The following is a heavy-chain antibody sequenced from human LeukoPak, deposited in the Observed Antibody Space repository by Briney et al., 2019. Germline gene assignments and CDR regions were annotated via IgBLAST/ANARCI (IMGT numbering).Heavy chain of an antibody. CDR1: GFTFSSYS. V-gene: IGHV3-21*01. D-gene: IGHD5-24*01. CDR2: ISSSSSYI. Sequence: GGSLRLSCAASGFTFSSYSINWVRQAPGKGLEWVSSISSSSSYIYYADSVKGRFTISRDNAKNSLYLQMNSLRAEDTAVYYCAREREMATWSYYFDYWGQGTLVTVSS. CDR3: AREREMATWSYYFDY. J-gene: IGHJ4*02.